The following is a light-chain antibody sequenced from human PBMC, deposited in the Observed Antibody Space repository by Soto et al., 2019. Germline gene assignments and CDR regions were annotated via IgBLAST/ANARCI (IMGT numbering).Light chain of an antibody. CDR1: QSVSSN. Sequence: EIVMTQSPATLSVSLGERATLSCRASQSVSSNLAWYQQKPGQAPRLLIYGASTRATGIPARFSGSGSGTEFTLTISSLQSEDFAVYYCQQYNNWWTFGQGTKVDNK. J-gene: IGKJ1*01. CDR2: GAS. V-gene: IGKV3-15*01. CDR3: QQYNNWWT.